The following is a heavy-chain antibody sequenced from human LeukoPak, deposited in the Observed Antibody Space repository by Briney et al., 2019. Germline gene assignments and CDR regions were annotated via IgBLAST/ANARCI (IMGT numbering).Heavy chain of an antibody. V-gene: IGHV1-69*05. CDR1: GGTFSSYA. CDR2: IIPILGTA. Sequence: ASVKVSCKASGGTFSSYAISWVRQAPGQGLEWMGGIIPILGTANYAQKFQGRVTITTDESTSTAYMELSSLRSEDTAVYYCATLGHDYTSAAYDYWGQGTLVTVSS. CDR3: ATLGHDYTSAAYDY. D-gene: IGHD4-11*01. J-gene: IGHJ4*02.